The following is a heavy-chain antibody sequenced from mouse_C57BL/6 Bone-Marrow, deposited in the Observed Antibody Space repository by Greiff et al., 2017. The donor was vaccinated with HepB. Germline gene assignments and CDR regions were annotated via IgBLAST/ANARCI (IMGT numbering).Heavy chain of an antibody. D-gene: IGHD1-1*01. CDR2: FYPGSGSI. CDR3: ARQYYYGSSPYYFDY. CDR1: GYTFTEYT. V-gene: IGHV1-62-2*01. J-gene: IGHJ2*01. Sequence: QVQLQQSGAELVTPGASVKLSCKASGYTFTEYTIHWVKQRSGQGLEWIGWFYPGSGSIKYNEKFKDKATLTADKSSSTVYMELSRLTSEDSAVYFCARQYYYGSSPYYFDYWGQGTTLTVSS.